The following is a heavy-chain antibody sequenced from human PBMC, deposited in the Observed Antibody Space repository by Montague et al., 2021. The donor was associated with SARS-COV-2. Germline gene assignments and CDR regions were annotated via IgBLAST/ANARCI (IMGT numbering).Heavy chain of an antibody. CDR3: ARRVTGTTVHYYYYRMDV. CDR2: IYYSGST. V-gene: IGHV4-39*01. CDR1: GGSISSSSYY. Sequence: SETLSLTCTVSGGSISSSSYYWGWIRQPPGKGLEWIGSIYYSGSTYYNPSLKSRVTISVDTSKNQFSLKLSSVTAADTAVYYCARRVTGTTVHYYYYRMDVWGQGTTVTVSS. J-gene: IGHJ6*02. D-gene: IGHD1-20*01.